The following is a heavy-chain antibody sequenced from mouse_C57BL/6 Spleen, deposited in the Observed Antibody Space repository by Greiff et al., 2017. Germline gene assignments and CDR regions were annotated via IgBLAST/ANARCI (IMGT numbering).Heavy chain of an antibody. V-gene: IGHV1-52*01. D-gene: IGHD1-1*01. CDR2: IDPSDSET. CDR1: GYTFTSYW. CDR3: ARGYGSSRYYAMDY. J-gene: IGHJ4*01. Sequence: QVQLQQPGAELVRPGSSVKLSCKASGYTFTSYWMHWVKQRPIQGLEWIGNIDPSDSETHYNQKFKDKATLTVDKSSSTAYMQLSSLTSEDSAVYYWARGYGSSRYYAMDYWGQGTSVTVSS.